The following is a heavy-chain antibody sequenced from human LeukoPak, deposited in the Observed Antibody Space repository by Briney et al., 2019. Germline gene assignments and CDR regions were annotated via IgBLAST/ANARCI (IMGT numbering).Heavy chain of an antibody. CDR3: ARHCCSGPAKRVFDI. CDR1: GGSISSSSYY. Sequence: SETLSLTCTVSGGSISSSSYYWGWIRQPPGKGLEWLGSIYYSGSTYYNPSLKSRVTISVDTSKNQFSLKLSSVTAADTAVYHCARHCCSGPAKRVFDIWGQGTMVTVSS. J-gene: IGHJ3*02. CDR2: IYYSGST. V-gene: IGHV4-39*01. D-gene: IGHD2-15*01.